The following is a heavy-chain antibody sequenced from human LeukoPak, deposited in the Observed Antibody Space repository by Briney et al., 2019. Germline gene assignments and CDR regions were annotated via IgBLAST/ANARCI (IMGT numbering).Heavy chain of an antibody. Sequence: GGSLRLSCAASGFTFSSYAMSWVRQAPGKGLEWVSAISGSGGSTYYADSVKGRFTISRDNSKNTLYLQMNSLRAEDTAVYYCAKDNRYYDILTGYYGGAFDIWGQGTMVTVSS. CDR2: ISGSGGST. V-gene: IGHV3-23*01. CDR3: AKDNRYYDILTGYYGGAFDI. D-gene: IGHD3-9*01. J-gene: IGHJ3*02. CDR1: GFTFSSYA.